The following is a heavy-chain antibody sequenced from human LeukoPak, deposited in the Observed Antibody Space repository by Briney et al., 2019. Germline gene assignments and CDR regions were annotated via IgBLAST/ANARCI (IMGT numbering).Heavy chain of an antibody. Sequence: GGSLRLSCAGSGFSFSSYDMLWVRQATGKGLEWVSAIGSGGDTYYAGSVKGRFTISRESAKNSFYLQMNSLSAGDTAVYFCARAVAGTDEIDSWGQGTLVTVSS. J-gene: IGHJ4*02. D-gene: IGHD6-19*01. CDR3: ARAVAGTDEIDS. CDR1: GFSFSSYD. CDR2: IGSGGDT. V-gene: IGHV3-13*01.